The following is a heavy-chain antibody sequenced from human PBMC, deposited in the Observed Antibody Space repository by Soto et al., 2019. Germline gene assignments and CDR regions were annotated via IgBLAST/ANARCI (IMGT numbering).Heavy chain of an antibody. CDR1: GFTFSDYY. V-gene: IGHV3-11*06. J-gene: IGHJ4*02. CDR2: IVTSSAYT. D-gene: IGHD6-13*01. CDR3: ARLRASSWYMGGYLDY. Sequence: QVQLVESGGGLVKPGGSLRLSCVDSGFTFSDYYMGWVRQAPGKGLEYISYIVTSSAYTNYADSVKGRFSISRDNAKNSLHLVMNSLRAEDSGVYYCARLRASSWYMGGYLDYWGLGTQVTVSS.